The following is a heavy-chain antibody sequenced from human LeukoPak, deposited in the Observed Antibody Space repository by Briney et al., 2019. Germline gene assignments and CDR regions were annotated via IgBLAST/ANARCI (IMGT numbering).Heavy chain of an antibody. V-gene: IGHV4-59*01. CDR1: GGSISSYY. Sequence: SETLSLTCTVSGGSISSYYWSWIRQPPGKGLEWIWYIYYSGSTNYNPSLKSRVTISVDTSKNQFSLKLSSVTAADTAVYYCARTNFWSRGWFDPWGQGTLVTVSS. J-gene: IGHJ5*02. CDR2: IYYSGST. CDR3: ARTNFWSRGWFDP. D-gene: IGHD3-3*01.